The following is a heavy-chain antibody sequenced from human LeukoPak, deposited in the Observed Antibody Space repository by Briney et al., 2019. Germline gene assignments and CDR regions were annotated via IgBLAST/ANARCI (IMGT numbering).Heavy chain of an antibody. V-gene: IGHV3-23*01. Sequence: GGSLRLSCTTSGFNFRDYGVSWFRQAPGKGLEWVSAISGSGGSTYYADSVKGRFTISRENAKNSLYLQMNSLRVEDTAVYYCVRQKKSHGNFDYWGQGTLVTVSS. CDR3: VRQKKSHGNFDY. J-gene: IGHJ4*02. CDR1: GFNFRDYG. D-gene: IGHD1-26*01. CDR2: ISGSGGST.